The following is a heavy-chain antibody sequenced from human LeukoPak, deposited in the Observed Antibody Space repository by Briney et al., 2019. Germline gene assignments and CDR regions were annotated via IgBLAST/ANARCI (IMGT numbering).Heavy chain of an antibody. D-gene: IGHD3-3*01. Sequence: GGSLRLSCAASGFAFSSYSMNWVRQAPGKGLEWVSSISSSSSYIYYADSVKGRFTISRDNAKNSLYLQMNSLRAEDTAVYYCARAGSYAFWSGYSNVILEGNSYFDYWGQGTLVTVSS. CDR3: ARAGSYAFWSGYSNVILEGNSYFDY. CDR1: GFAFSSYS. CDR2: ISSSSSYI. V-gene: IGHV3-21*01. J-gene: IGHJ4*02.